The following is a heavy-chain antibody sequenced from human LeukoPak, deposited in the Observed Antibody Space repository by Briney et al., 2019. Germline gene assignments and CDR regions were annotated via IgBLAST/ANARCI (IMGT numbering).Heavy chain of an antibody. D-gene: IGHD3-16*02. CDR2: IYYSGST. CDR3: ARAPRTGAWDMITFGGVIVHGDAFDF. J-gene: IGHJ3*01. V-gene: IGHV4-39*07. Sequence: SETLSLTCAVSGGSLISTTYYWGWVRQPPGKGLEWIGSIYYSGSTYYNPSLKSRVTVSVDMSKNQFSLQLSSVTAADTAVYYCARAPRTGAWDMITFGGVIVHGDAFDFWGQGTMVTVSS. CDR1: GGSLISTTYY.